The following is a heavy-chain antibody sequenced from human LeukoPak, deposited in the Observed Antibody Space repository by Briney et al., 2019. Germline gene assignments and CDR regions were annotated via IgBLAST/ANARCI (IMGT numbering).Heavy chain of an antibody. D-gene: IGHD2-8*01. V-gene: IGHV4-61*02. J-gene: IGHJ4*02. CDR2: IYTSGST. CDR1: GGSISSGSYY. CDR3: ARGGLGYCTNGVCSYYFDY. Sequence: SETLSLTCTVSGGSISSGSYYWSWIRQPAGKGLEWIGRIYTSGSTNYNPSLKSRVTISVDTSKNQFSLKLSSVTAADTAVYYCARGGLGYCTNGVCSYYFDYWGQGTLVTVSS.